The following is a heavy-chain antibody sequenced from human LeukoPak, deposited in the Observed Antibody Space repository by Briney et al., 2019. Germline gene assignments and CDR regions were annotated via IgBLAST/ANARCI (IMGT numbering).Heavy chain of an antibody. J-gene: IGHJ4*02. V-gene: IGHV4-38-2*02. D-gene: IGHD3-10*01. CDR2: IYHSGST. Sequence: PSETLSLTCTVSGYSISSGYYWGWIRQPPGKGLEWIGSIYHSGSTYYNPSHKSRVTISVDTSKNQFSLKLSSVTAADTAVYYCAADYGSRSYLVGYWGQGTLVTVSS. CDR1: GYSISSGYY. CDR3: AADYGSRSYLVGY.